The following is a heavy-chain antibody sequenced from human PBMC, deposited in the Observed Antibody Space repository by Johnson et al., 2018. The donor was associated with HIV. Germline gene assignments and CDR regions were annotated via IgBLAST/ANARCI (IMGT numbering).Heavy chain of an antibody. J-gene: IGHJ3*02. D-gene: IGHD1-1*01. CDR2: IKQDGSEK. CDR3: ARGVKQQLSVVDAFDI. V-gene: IGHV3-7*04. CDR1: GFTFSSYG. Sequence: EVQLVESGGGLVQPGGSLRLSCAASGFTFSSYGMSWVRQAPGKGLEWVANIKQDGSEKYYVDSVQGRFTISRDNAKNSLYLQMNSLRAEDTAVYFCARGVKQQLSVVDAFDIWGQGTMVIVSS.